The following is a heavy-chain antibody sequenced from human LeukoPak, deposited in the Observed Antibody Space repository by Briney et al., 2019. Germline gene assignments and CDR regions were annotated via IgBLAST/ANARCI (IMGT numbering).Heavy chain of an antibody. J-gene: IGHJ4*02. D-gene: IGHD6-6*01. CDR1: GFTFSSYS. Sequence: GGSLRLSCAASGFTFSSYSMNWVRQAPGKGLEWVSSISSSSSYIYYADSVKGRFTIPRDNAKNSLYLQMNSLRAEDTAVYYCARVTDSSSSRGHYFDYWGQGTLVTVSS. V-gene: IGHV3-21*01. CDR3: ARVTDSSSSRGHYFDY. CDR2: ISSSSSYI.